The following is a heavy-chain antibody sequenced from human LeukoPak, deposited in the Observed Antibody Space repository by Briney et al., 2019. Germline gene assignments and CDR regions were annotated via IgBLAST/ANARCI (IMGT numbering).Heavy chain of an antibody. CDR1: GYKFTSYW. V-gene: IGHV5-51*01. CDR2: IFPADSDT. D-gene: IGHD3-10*01. J-gene: IGHJ4*02. Sequence: GESLKISCKGSGYKFTSYWIGWVRQMPGEGLEWMGIIFPADSDTRYSPSFQGQVTISADKSISTAYLQWTSLKASDTAMYYCARRAGQQPPDYWGQGTLVTVSS. CDR3: ARRAGQQPPDY.